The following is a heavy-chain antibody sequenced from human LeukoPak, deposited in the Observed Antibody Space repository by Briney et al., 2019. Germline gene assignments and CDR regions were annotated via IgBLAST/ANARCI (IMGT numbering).Heavy chain of an antibody. J-gene: IGHJ4*02. Sequence: GGSLRLSCAASGFTFSSYAMSWVRQAPGKGLQWVSSISGSGDNTYYADSVKGRFTISRDNSKTTLHLQMNSLRAEDTAIYYCASLYYDYVWGTFRLDYWGQGTLVTVSS. V-gene: IGHV3-23*01. D-gene: IGHD3-16*02. CDR3: ASLYYDYVWGTFRLDY. CDR1: GFTFSSYA. CDR2: ISGSGDNT.